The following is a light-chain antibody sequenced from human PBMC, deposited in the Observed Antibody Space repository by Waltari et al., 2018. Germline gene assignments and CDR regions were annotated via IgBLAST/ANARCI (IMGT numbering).Light chain of an antibody. CDR3: YSTDFSGHDRV. CDR2: ADI. Sequence: SYELTQPPSVSVSPGQTARITCSGDELSNKYAYWYPQKSGQSPVLVIYADINRPTGIPERFSGSSSGTTATLTISGAHVDDEADYYCYSTDFSGHDRVFGGGTKLTIL. J-gene: IGLJ3*02. V-gene: IGLV3-10*01. CDR1: ELSNKY.